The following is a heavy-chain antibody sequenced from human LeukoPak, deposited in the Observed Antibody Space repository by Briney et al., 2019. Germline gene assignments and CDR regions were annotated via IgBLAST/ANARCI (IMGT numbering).Heavy chain of an antibody. J-gene: IGHJ4*02. CDR3: AREWELLLDY. CDR1: GFTFSRYG. D-gene: IGHD1-26*01. CDR2: ISTSGRNT. V-gene: IGHV3-23*01. Sequence: GGSLRLSCAASGFTFSRYGMSWVRQAPGKGLEWVSAISTSGRNTFYGDSVMGRFTISRDNSKNTLYLQMNSLRAEDTAVYYCAREWELLLDYWGQGTLVTVSS.